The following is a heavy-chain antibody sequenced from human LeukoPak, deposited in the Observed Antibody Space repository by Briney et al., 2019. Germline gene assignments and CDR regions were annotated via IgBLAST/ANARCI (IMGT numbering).Heavy chain of an antibody. CDR3: AKDRNLGSIIYYFEY. V-gene: IGHV3-30*18. CDR2: ISYDGTNK. CDR1: GFTFSSYD. J-gene: IGHJ4*02. Sequence: PGGSLRLSCAASGFTFSSYDMHWVRQAPGKGLEWVAVISYDGTNKNYGDSVKGRFTISRDNSKNTLSLQMNSLRAEDTAVYYCAKDRNLGSIIYYFEYWGQGTLVTVSP. D-gene: IGHD1-26*01.